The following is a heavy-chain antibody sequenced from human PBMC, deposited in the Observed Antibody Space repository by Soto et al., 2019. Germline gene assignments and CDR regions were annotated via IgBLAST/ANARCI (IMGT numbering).Heavy chain of an antibody. Sequence: GGSLRRSCAACGFIFISNAMHWVRQAPGKGLEWVAFISHDGSRTTYADSVKGRFTISRDNAKNAIFLQMTSLRVDDTAVYFCARGDRGGFDLWGQGTMVTVS. CDR3: ARGDRGGFDL. D-gene: IGHD3-10*01. J-gene: IGHJ3*01. V-gene: IGHV3-30*04. CDR1: GFIFISNA. CDR2: ISHDGSRT.